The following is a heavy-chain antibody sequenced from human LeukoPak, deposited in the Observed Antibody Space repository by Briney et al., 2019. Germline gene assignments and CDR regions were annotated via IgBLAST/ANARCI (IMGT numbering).Heavy chain of an antibody. CDR2: ITSSGRII. CDR3: ASTGGYGSGTYDYYYFGMDV. V-gene: IGHV3-48*03. Sequence: PGGSLRLSCAASGFTFSSYEMNWVRQAPGKGLEWVAYITSSGRIIYYADSVKGRFTISRDNANNSLYLQMNSLRAEDTAVYYCASTGGYGSGTYDYYYFGMDVWGQGTTVTVSS. CDR1: GFTFSSYE. D-gene: IGHD3-10*01. J-gene: IGHJ6*02.